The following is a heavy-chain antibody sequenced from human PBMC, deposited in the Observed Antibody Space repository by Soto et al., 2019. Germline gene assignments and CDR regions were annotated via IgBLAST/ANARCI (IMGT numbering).Heavy chain of an antibody. J-gene: IGHJ4*02. CDR1: GGSISGSY. D-gene: IGHD6-19*01. Sequence: SETLSLTCSVSGGSISGSYWSWIRQSPGKGLEWLGYVYYTGSTNYSPSLRSRVSISVDTSKNEFSLRLSSVTAADTAVYFCARSVAVPGAHIDYWGQGTQVTAPQ. CDR2: VYYTGST. V-gene: IGHV4-59*01. CDR3: ARSVAVPGAHIDY.